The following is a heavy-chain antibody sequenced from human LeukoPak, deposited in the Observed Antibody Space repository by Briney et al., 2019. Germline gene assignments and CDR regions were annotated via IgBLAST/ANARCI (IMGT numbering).Heavy chain of an antibody. CDR3: ATRYYGSSGYSYYYYGMDV. V-gene: IGHV1-24*01. CDR2: FDPEDGET. Sequence: GASVKVSFKVSGYTLTELSMHWVRQAPGKGLEWMGGFDPEDGETIYAQKFQGRVTMTEDTSTDTAYMELSSLRSEDTAVYYCATRYYGSSGYSYYYYGMDVWGQGTTVTVSS. D-gene: IGHD3-22*01. J-gene: IGHJ6*02. CDR1: GYTLTELS.